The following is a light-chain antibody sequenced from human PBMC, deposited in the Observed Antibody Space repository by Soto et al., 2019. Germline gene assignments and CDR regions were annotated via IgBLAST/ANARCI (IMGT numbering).Light chain of an antibody. Sequence: QSVLTQPRSVSGSPGQSVTISCTGTSSDVGGYNYVSWYQQHPGKAPKLMIYDVSKRPSGVPDRFSGSKSGNTASQTISGLQAEDEADYYCCSYAGSYAPFGTGTKVTVL. V-gene: IGLV2-11*01. CDR2: DVS. CDR3: CSYAGSYAP. CDR1: SSDVGGYNY. J-gene: IGLJ1*01.